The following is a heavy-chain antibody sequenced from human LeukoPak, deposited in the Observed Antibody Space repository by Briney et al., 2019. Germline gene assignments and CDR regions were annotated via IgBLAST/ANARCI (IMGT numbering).Heavy chain of an antibody. Sequence: SETLSLTCTVSGGSISSYYWSWIRQPAGKGLDWIGRIYTSGSTNYNPSLKSRVTMSVDTSKNQFSLKLSSVTAADTAVYYCARGFTVTEAFDIWGQGTMVTVSS. J-gene: IGHJ3*02. D-gene: IGHD4-17*01. V-gene: IGHV4-4*07. CDR3: ARGFTVTEAFDI. CDR1: GGSISSYY. CDR2: IYTSGST.